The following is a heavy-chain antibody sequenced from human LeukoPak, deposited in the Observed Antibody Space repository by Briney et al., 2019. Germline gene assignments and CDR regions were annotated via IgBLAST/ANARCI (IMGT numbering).Heavy chain of an antibody. V-gene: IGHV3-23*01. J-gene: IGHJ4*02. CDR1: GFTFSSYS. CDR3: AKGGSDYDDHGYSFDY. D-gene: IGHD1-26*01. CDR2: ISSSGGNT. Sequence: PGGSLRLSCAASGFTFSSYSMNWVRQAPGKGLEWVSAISSSGGNTYYADSVKGRFTISRDNSKNTLYLQMNSLRAKDTAVYYCAKGGSDYDDHGYSFDYWGQGALVTVSS.